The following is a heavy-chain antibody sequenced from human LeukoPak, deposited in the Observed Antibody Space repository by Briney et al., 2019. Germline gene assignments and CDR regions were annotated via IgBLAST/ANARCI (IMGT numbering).Heavy chain of an antibody. D-gene: IGHD3-3*01. Sequence: GGSLRLSCAASGFTVSSNYMSWVRQAPGKGLEWVSVIYSGGSTYYADSVKGRFTISRDNSKNTLYLQMNSLRAEDTAVYYCAKTLEAITVFGVIMNRFDYWGQGTLVTVSS. CDR2: IYSGGST. CDR1: GFTVSSNY. V-gene: IGHV3-53*01. J-gene: IGHJ4*02. CDR3: AKTLEAITVFGVIMNRFDY.